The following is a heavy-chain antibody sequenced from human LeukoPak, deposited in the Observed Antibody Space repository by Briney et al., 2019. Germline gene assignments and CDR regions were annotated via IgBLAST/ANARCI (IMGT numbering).Heavy chain of an antibody. D-gene: IGHD3-22*01. CDR2: IYYSGST. J-gene: IGHJ4*02. V-gene: IGHV4-39*07. Sequence: SEPLSLTCTVSGGSISSSSYYWGWIPQPPGKGLEWIGSIYYSGSTYYNPSLTSRVTISVDTSKNQLSLKLSSVTAADTAVYFCARSGGLWLLTYYFDYWGQGTLVTVSS. CDR3: ARSGGLWLLTYYFDY. CDR1: GGSISSSSYY.